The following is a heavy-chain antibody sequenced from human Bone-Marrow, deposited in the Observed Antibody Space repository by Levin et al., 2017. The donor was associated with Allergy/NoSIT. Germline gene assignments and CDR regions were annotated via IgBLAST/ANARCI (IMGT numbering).Heavy chain of an antibody. CDR2: ITNGDTTI. V-gene: IGHV3-11*01. J-gene: IGHJ4*02. CDR1: GFSFSDYY. CDR3: ARDRGIVADGVAYYFDY. D-gene: IGHD2-21*01. Sequence: GGSLRLSCAASGFSFSDYYMSWIRQAPGKGLEWISYITNGDTTIYYADSVKGRFTISRDNAKNSLYLQMNSLRAEDTAVYYCARDRGIVADGVAYYFDYWGQGSLVTVSS.